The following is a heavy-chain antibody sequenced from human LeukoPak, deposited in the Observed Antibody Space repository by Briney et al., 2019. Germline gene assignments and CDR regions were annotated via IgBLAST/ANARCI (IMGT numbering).Heavy chain of an antibody. J-gene: IGHJ4*02. CDR3: AKGETIFGVVIPPFYFDY. CDR2: ISGSGGIT. V-gene: IGHV3-23*01. CDR1: GFTISSNY. Sequence: GGSLRLSCAASGFTISSNYMSWVRQAPGKGLEWVSAISGSGGITYYADSVKGRFTISRDNSRNTLYLQLNSLRAEDTAVYYCAKGETIFGVVIPPFYFDYWGQGTLVTVSS. D-gene: IGHD3-3*01.